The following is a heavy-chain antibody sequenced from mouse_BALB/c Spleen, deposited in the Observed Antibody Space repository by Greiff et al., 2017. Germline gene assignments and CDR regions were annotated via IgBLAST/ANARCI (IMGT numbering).Heavy chain of an antibody. V-gene: IGHV5-6-4*01. Sequence: DVMLVESGGGLVKPGGSLKLSCAASGFTFSSYTMSWVRQTPEKRLEWVATISSGGSYTYYPDSVKGRFTISRDNAKNTLYLQMSSLKSEDTAMYYCTRDEVDGYSFDYWGQGTTLTVSS. CDR3: TRDEVDGYSFDY. J-gene: IGHJ2*01. CDR1: GFTFSSYT. CDR2: ISSGGSYT. D-gene: IGHD2-3*01.